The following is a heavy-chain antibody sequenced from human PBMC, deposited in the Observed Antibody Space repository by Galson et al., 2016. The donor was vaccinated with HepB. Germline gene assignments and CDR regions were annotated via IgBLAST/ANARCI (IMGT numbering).Heavy chain of an antibody. CDR1: GFPLSSYT. D-gene: IGHD6-19*01. V-gene: IGHV3-21*04. CDR3: ARSYTSGWDYYFDY. Sequence: SLRLSCAASGFPLSSYTMNWVRQAPGKGLEWVSSINYIYYADSVKGRFTISRDNAKNSLHLQMNSLRVEDTAVYYCARSYTSGWDYYFDYWGQGTLVTVSS. CDR2: INYI. J-gene: IGHJ4*02.